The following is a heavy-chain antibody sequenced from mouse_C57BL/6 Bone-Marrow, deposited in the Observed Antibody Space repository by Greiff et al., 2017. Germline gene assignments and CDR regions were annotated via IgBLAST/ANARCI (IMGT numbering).Heavy chain of an antibody. CDR2: IGPSDSYT. CDR1: GYTFTSYW. CDR3: ARGGFPYYFDY. J-gene: IGHJ2*01. Sequence: VQLQQPGAELVMPGASVKLSCKASGYTFTSYWMHWVKQTPGQGLEWIGEIGPSDSYTNYNQKFKGKFTLTVDKSSSTAYMQLSSLTSEDSAVYYCARGGFPYYFDYWGQGTTLTVSS. V-gene: IGHV1-69*01.